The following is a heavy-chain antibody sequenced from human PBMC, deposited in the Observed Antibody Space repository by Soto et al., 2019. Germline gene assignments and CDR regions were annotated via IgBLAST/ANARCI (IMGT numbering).Heavy chain of an antibody. Sequence: PSETLSLTCTVSGGSISSYYWSWIRQPPGKGLEWIGKIYYSGSTNYNPSLKSRVTISVDTSKNQFSLKLSSVTAADTAMYFCARQGQATYYYGSGNLIVSYIDYCGQGTIVTVS. CDR1: GGSISSYY. CDR2: IYYSGST. V-gene: IGHV4-59*08. J-gene: IGHJ4*02. D-gene: IGHD3-10*01. CDR3: ARQGQATYYYGSGNLIVSYIDY.